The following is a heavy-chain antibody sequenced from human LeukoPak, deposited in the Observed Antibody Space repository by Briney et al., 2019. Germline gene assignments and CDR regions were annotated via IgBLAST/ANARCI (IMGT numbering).Heavy chain of an antibody. J-gene: IGHJ6*02. V-gene: IGHV1-2*06. CDR2: INPNSGGT. D-gene: IGHD2-2*02. CDR1: GYTFTGYY. Sequence: ASVTVSCTASGYTFTGYYMHWVRQAPGQGLEWMGRINPNSGGTNYAQKFQGRVTITADESTSTAYMELSSLRSEDTAVYYCAGRGYCSSTSCYNYYYGMDVWGQGTTVTVSS. CDR3: AGRGYCSSTSCYNYYYGMDV.